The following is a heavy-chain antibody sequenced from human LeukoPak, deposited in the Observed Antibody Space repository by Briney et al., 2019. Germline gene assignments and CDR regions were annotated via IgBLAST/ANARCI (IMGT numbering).Heavy chain of an antibody. CDR3: TRGCSAGTPHNWFDP. CDR1: GGSISGYY. CDR2: IYYSGST. D-gene: IGHD6-13*01. V-gene: IGHV4-59*01. J-gene: IGHJ5*02. Sequence: SETLSLTCTVSGGSISGYYWSWIRQPPGKGLEWIGYIYYSGSTNYNPSLKSRVTISVDTSKNQFSLKLSSVTAADTAVYYCTRGCSAGTPHNWFDPWGQGTLVTVSS.